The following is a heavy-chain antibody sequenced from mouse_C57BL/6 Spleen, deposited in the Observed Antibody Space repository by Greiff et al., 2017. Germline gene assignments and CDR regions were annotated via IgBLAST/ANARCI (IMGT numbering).Heavy chain of an antibody. J-gene: IGHJ4*01. Sequence: VQLQQSGAELARPGASVKLSCKASGYTFTSYGISWVKQRTGQGLEWIGEIYPRSGNTYYNEKFKGKATLTADKSSSTAYMELRSLTSEDSAVYFCARGRITTVVATDAMDYWGQGTSVTVSS. CDR1: GYTFTSYG. D-gene: IGHD1-1*01. CDR2: IYPRSGNT. V-gene: IGHV1-81*01. CDR3: ARGRITTVVATDAMDY.